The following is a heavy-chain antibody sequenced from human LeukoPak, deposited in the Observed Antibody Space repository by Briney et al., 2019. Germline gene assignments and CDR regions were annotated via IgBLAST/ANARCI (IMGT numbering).Heavy chain of an antibody. Sequence: SETLSLTCSVSGGSISDYQWHWIRQPPGKGLEWIGQIHFSGSTKSNPSLKSRVTITVDTSRNHFSLNLLSVTAADTAMYYCARAGRPGNYYYYYMDVWGNGTMVTVSS. CDR1: GGSISDYQ. V-gene: IGHV4-59*01. CDR3: ARAGRPGNYYYYYMDV. D-gene: IGHD6-6*01. CDR2: IHFSGST. J-gene: IGHJ6*03.